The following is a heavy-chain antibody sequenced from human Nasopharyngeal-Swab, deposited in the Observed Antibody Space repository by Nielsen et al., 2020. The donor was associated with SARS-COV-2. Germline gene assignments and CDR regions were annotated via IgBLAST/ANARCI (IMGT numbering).Heavy chain of an antibody. Sequence: ASVKVSCKASGYTFTSYDINWVRQATGQGLEWMGWMNPNSGNTGYAQKFQGRVTMTRNTSIRTAYMELSSLRSEETAVYYCARGGYGDYFGYYYYMDIWGKGTTVTVSS. J-gene: IGHJ6*03. CDR2: MNPNSGNT. V-gene: IGHV1-8*01. CDR1: GYTFTSYD. D-gene: IGHD4-17*01. CDR3: ARGGYGDYFGYYYYMDI.